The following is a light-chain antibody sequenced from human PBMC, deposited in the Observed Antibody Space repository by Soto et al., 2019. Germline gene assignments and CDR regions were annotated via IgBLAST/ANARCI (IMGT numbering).Light chain of an antibody. J-gene: IGKJ1*01. CDR2: KAS. V-gene: IGKV1-5*03. CDR3: QHYNSYSEA. CDR1: QTISSW. Sequence: DIQMTQSPSTLSGSVGDRVTITRRASQTISSWLAWYQQKPGKAPKLLIYKASTLKGGVPSRFSGSGSGTEFTLTISSLQPDDFATYYCQHYNSYSEAFGQGTKVDIK.